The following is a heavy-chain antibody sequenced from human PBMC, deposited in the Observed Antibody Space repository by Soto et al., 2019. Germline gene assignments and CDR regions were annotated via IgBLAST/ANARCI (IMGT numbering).Heavy chain of an antibody. J-gene: IGHJ4*02. CDR3: AKDHTQTGTTIFDY. CDR2: ISYDGSNK. Sequence: GGSLRLSCAASGFTFSSYGMHWVRQAPGKGLEWVAVISYDGSNKYYADSVKGRFTISRDNSKNTLYLQMNSLRAEDTAVYYCAKDHTQTGTTIFDYWGQGTLVTVSS. V-gene: IGHV3-30*18. D-gene: IGHD1-7*01. CDR1: GFTFSSYG.